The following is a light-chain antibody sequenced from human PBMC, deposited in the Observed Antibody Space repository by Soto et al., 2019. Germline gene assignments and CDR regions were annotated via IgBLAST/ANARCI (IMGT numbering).Light chain of an antibody. CDR1: QSVSSY. Sequence: IVLTQSPATLSLSPGERATLSCRASQSVSSYLAWYQQKPGQAPRLLIYDASSRVAGIPARFRGSGSGTDFTLTISSLEPEDFAAYYCQQRLMTFGQGTKVEIK. CDR2: DAS. V-gene: IGKV3-11*01. CDR3: QQRLMT. J-gene: IGKJ1*01.